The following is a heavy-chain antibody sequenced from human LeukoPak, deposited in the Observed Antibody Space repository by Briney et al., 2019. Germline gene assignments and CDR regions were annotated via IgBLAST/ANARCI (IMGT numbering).Heavy chain of an antibody. J-gene: IGHJ4*02. CDR2: ISISGNI. Sequence: GGSLTPACAASGFTLSGYSMNWVRQAPGKGLEWVSHISISGNIYYADSVKGRFTISRDNAKNSLYLQMNSLRAEDTAVYYCSSAKFDYWGQEPRHTVSS. V-gene: IGHV3-48*01. CDR3: SSAKFDY. CDR1: GFTLSGYS.